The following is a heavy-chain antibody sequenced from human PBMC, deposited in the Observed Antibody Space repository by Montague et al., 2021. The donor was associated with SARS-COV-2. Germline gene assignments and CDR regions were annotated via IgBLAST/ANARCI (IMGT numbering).Heavy chain of an antibody. CDR3: ARDPRSGSYFYYYGMDV. Sequence: SLRLSCATSGFTFSFYAMHWVRQAPGKGLGWVSLISSDDGSNKYNADSVKGRFTISRDNSKYTLYLEMNSLRPEDTAVYFCARDPRSGSYFYYYGMDVWGQGTTVTVSS. D-gene: IGHD3-3*01. V-gene: IGHV3-30*04. J-gene: IGHJ6*02. CDR2: ISSDDGSNK. CDR1: GFTFSFYA.